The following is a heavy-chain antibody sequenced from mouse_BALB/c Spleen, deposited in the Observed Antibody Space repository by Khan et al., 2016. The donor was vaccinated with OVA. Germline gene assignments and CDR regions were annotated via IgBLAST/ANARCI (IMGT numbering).Heavy chain of an antibody. CDR3: TRSGYGNPFAY. D-gene: IGHD2-10*02. V-gene: IGHV1S81*02. CDR2: INPNNGGP. J-gene: IGHJ3*01. CDR1: GYTFSSYY. Sequence: VQLQESGAELVKPGASVKLSCKASGYTFSSYYMYWVKQRPGQGLEWIGGINPNNGGPNFNEKFKTKATLTVDKSSSTAYMHLSSLTSEDSAVCYCTRSGYGNPFAYWGQGTLVTVSP.